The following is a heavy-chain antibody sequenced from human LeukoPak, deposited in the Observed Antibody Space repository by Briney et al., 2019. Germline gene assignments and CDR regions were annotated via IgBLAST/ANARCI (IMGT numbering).Heavy chain of an antibody. J-gene: IGHJ4*02. V-gene: IGHV3-7*01. CDR3: ARDPHSGALDY. CDR1: GFTFSTTW. CDR2: INQGGSVT. D-gene: IGHD1-26*01. Sequence: GGSLRLSCSPSGFTFSTTWMTWVRQAPGKGLEWLGNINQGGSVTNYVDSVKGRFSISRDNANNIMYLQINYLRVEDTAVYYCARDPHSGALDYWGQGTLVTVSS.